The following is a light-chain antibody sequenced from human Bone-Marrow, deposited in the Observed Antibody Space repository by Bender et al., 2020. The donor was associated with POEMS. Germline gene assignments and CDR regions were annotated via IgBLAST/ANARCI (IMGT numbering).Light chain of an antibody. CDR2: DVT. Sequence: QTALSQPASVSGSPGQSITISCIGASSDIGYSDHVSWYQQRPTKAPKLIIFDVTERPSGVPDRFSGSKSGNTASLTVSGLQAEDEADYYCSSYAGTNNLLFGGGTKLTVL. J-gene: IGLJ2*01. CDR3: SSYAGTNNLL. CDR1: SSDIGYSDH. V-gene: IGLV2-8*01.